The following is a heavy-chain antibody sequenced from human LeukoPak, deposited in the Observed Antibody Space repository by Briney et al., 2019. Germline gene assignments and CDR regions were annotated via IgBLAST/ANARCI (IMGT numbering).Heavy chain of an antibody. CDR2: ISGSGGST. J-gene: IGHJ4*02. CDR3: AKDRTHVRGYGYYYDSSGYYYGVDY. D-gene: IGHD3-22*01. CDR1: GFTFSSYS. Sequence: GGSLRLSCAASGFTFSSYSMNWVRQAPGKGLEWVSAISGSGGSTYYADSVKGRFTIPRDNSKNTLYLQMNSLRAEDTAVYYCAKDRTHVRGYGYYYDSSGYYYGVDYWGQGTLVTVSS. V-gene: IGHV3-23*01.